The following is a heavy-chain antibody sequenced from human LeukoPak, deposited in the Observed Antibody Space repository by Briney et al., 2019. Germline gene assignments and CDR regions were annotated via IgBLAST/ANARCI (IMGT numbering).Heavy chain of an antibody. J-gene: IGHJ4*02. CDR3: ASAGFYMKGPFDY. Sequence: SQTLSLTCTVSGGSISSGGYYWSWIRQPPEKGLERIGYIYHSGSTYYNPSLKSRVTISVDTSKNQFSLKLSSVTAADTAVYYCASAGFYMKGPFDYWGQGTLVTVSS. CDR2: IYHSGST. V-gene: IGHV4-30-2*01. CDR1: GGSISSGGYY.